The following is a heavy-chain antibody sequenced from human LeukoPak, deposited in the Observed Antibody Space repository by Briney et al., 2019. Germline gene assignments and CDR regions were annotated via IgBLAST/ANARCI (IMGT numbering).Heavy chain of an antibody. V-gene: IGHV4-31*03. D-gene: IGHD3-16*01. CDR3: ARAGGFFSPFGY. Sequence: PSQTLSLTCTVSGGSISSGGYYWSWIRQHPGKGLEWVGYIYYSGSTYYNPSLKSRVTISVDTSKNQFSLKLSSVTAADTAVYYCARAGGFFSPFGYWGQGTLVTVSS. J-gene: IGHJ4*02. CDR2: IYYSGST. CDR1: GGSISSGGYY.